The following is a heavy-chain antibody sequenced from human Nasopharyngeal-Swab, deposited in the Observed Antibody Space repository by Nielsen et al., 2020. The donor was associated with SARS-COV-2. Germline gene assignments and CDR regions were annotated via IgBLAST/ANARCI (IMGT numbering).Heavy chain of an antibody. Sequence: GESLKIYCAASGFTFSSYSMNWVRQAPGKGLEWVSYISSSSSTIYYADSVKGRFTISRDNAKNSLYLQMHSLRAEDTAEYYCAREYGITGTGEGYYFDYWGQGTLVTVSS. D-gene: IGHD1-20*01. CDR3: AREYGITGTGEGYYFDY. V-gene: IGHV3-48*04. CDR1: GFTFSSYS. J-gene: IGHJ4*02. CDR2: ISSSSSTI.